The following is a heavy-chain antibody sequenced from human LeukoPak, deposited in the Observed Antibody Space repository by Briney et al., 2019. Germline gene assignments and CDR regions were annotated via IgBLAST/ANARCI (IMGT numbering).Heavy chain of an antibody. CDR3: ARRTSRYYDSSGYGYFDY. V-gene: IGHV4-34*01. CDR1: GGSFSGYY. CDR2: INHSGST. Sequence: SETLSLTCAVYGGSFSGYYWSWIRQPPGKGLEWIGEINHSGSTNYNPSLKSRVTISVDTSKNQFSLKQSSVTCADTAVYYCARRTSRYYDSSGYGYFDYWGQGTLVTVSS. J-gene: IGHJ4*02. D-gene: IGHD3-22*01.